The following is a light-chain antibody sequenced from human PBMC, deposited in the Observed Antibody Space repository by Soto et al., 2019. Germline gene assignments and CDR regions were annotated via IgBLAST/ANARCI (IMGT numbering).Light chain of an antibody. CDR1: SSDVGAYKY. CDR3: SSYAGSYTVV. V-gene: IGLV2-8*01. CDR2: EVS. J-gene: IGLJ2*01. Sequence: QSVLTQPASVSGSPGQSITISCTGTSSDVGAYKYVSWHQQHPGKAPKLMIYEVSQRPSGVPDRFSGSKSGNTASLTVSGLQTEDEADYYCSSYAGSYTVVFGGGTKVTVL.